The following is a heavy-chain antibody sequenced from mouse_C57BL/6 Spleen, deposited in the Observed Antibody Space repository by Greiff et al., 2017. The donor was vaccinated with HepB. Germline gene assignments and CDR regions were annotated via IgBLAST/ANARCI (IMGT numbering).Heavy chain of an antibody. D-gene: IGHD2-4*01. CDR2: INPSTGGA. CDR3: ARGVYDYDGFAY. J-gene: IGHJ3*01. V-gene: IGHV1-42*01. CDR1: GYSFTGYY. Sequence: EVQLQQSGPELVKPGASVKISCKASGYSFTGYYMNWVKQSPEKSLEWIGEINPSTGGATYNQKFKAKATLTVDKSSRTAYMQLMSLTSEDSAVYYCARGVYDYDGFAYRGQGTLVTVSA.